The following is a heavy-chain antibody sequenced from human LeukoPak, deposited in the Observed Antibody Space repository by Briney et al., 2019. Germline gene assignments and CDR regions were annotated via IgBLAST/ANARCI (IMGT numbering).Heavy chain of an antibody. CDR1: GGSISRGGYY. D-gene: IGHD4-17*01. Sequence: NPSQTLSLTCTVSGGSISRGGYYWTWIRQHPREGLEWIGYFYYSRTTSYNPSLKSRATISVDTSNNQFSLKLSSVTAADTAVYYCARGDYGLYFFDSWGRGTLVTVSS. V-gene: IGHV4-31*03. J-gene: IGHJ4*02. CDR2: FYYSRTT. CDR3: ARGDYGLYFFDS.